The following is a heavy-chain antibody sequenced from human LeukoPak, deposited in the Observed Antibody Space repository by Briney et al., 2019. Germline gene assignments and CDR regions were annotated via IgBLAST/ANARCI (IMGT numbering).Heavy chain of an antibody. CDR3: ARKHYYDSSGFFPPMDY. CDR2: IYSGGST. Sequence: PGGSLSLSCAASGFTVSSNSMSWVRQAPGKGLEWVLVIYSGGSTFYADCVKGRFTISRDNSKNTLYLQMNSLRAEDTAVYYCARKHYYDSSGFFPPMDYWGQGTLVTVSS. V-gene: IGHV3-66*01. D-gene: IGHD3-22*01. J-gene: IGHJ4*02. CDR1: GFTVSSNS.